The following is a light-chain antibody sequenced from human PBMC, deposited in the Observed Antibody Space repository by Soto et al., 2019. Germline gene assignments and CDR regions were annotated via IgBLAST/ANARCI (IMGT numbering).Light chain of an antibody. J-gene: IGLJ1*01. V-gene: IGLV2-14*01. Sequence: QSALTQPASVSGSPGQSITISCTGTSSDVGGYNYVSWYQQHPGKAPKLMIYDVSNRPSGVSNRVSGSKSGNTASLTISGLHAEDEADYYCSSYTSSSTHNYVFGTGTKLTVL. CDR3: SSYTSSSTHNYV. CDR1: SSDVGGYNY. CDR2: DVS.